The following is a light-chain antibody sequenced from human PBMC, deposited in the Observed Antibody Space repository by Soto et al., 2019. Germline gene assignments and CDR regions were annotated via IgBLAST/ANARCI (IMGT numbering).Light chain of an antibody. CDR1: SSNIGTYT. J-gene: IGLJ3*02. Sequence: QSVLTQPPSASGTPGQRVTISCSGTSSNIGTYTVNWYQQLPGTAPKLLIYTDYQRPSGVPERFSGSKSGTSASLAITGLQAEDEADYYCQAYDYSLTASVFGGGTKLTVL. CDR3: QAYDYSLTASV. V-gene: IGLV1-44*01. CDR2: TDY.